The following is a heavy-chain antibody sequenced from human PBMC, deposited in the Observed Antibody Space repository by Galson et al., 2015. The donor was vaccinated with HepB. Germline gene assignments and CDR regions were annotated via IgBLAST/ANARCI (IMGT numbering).Heavy chain of an antibody. V-gene: IGHV1-8*01. Sequence: SVKVSCKASGYTFTSYDINWVRQATGQGLEWMGWMNPNRGNTGYAQKFQGRVTMTRNTSISTDYMELSSLRSEDTAVYYCARAYYHYYGMDVWGQGTTVTVSS. CDR2: MNPNRGNT. CDR1: GYTFTSYD. J-gene: IGHJ6*02. CDR3: ARAYYHYYGMDV.